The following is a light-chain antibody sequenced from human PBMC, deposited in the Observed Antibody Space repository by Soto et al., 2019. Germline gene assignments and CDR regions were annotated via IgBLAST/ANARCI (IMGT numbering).Light chain of an antibody. V-gene: IGLV1-40*01. J-gene: IGLJ2*01. CDR1: SSNIGAGYD. CDR3: QSYDSSLSVPNVV. Sequence: QSVLTQPPSVSGAPGQRVTISCTGSSSNIGAGYDVHWYQQLPGTAPKLLIYGNSNRPSGVPDRFSGSKSGTSASLAITGLQAEDEADYYCQSYDSSLSVPNVVFGGGTQLTVL. CDR2: GNS.